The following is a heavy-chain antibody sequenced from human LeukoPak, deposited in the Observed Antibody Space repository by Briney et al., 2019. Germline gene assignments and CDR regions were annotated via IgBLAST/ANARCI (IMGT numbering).Heavy chain of an antibody. Sequence: SQTLSLTCAISGDSVSSNSAAWNWIRQSPSRGLEWLGRTYYRSKWYNDYAVSLKSRITINPDTSKNQFSLQLNSVTPEDTAVYYCARVDYYDSSGRTNWFDPWGQGTLVTVSS. V-gene: IGHV6-1*01. CDR3: ARVDYYDSSGRTNWFDP. CDR1: GDSVSSNSAA. D-gene: IGHD3-22*01. CDR2: TYYRSKWYN. J-gene: IGHJ5*02.